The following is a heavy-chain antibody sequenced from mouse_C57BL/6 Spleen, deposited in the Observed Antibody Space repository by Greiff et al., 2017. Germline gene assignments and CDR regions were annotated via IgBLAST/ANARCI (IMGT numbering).Heavy chain of an antibody. V-gene: IGHV5-4*01. Sequence: EVQLVESGGGLVKPGGSLKLSCAASGFTFSSYAMSWVRQTPEKRLEWVATISDGGSYTYYPDNVKGRFTISRDNAKNNLYLQMSHLKSEDTAMYYCARDGMELTGVYFDYWGQGTTLTVSS. CDR2: ISDGGSYT. CDR1: GFTFSSYA. J-gene: IGHJ2*01. CDR3: ARDGMELTGVYFDY. D-gene: IGHD4-1*01.